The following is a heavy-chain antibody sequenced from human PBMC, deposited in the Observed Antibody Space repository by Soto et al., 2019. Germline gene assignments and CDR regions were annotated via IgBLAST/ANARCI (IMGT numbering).Heavy chain of an antibody. CDR1: GFVFTNYG. Sequence: SGGSRRLSCAASGFVFTNYGMHWVRQAPCKGLEWLAVIWYDGSNKDYADSVKGRFTISRDNSKNKLYLQMNSLRAEDTAVYYCASSGRGDFTAMVNYYHYGMDVWGQGSTVTVSS. J-gene: IGHJ6*02. V-gene: IGHV3-33*01. CDR3: ASSGRGDFTAMVNYYHYGMDV. CDR2: IWYDGSNK. D-gene: IGHD5-18*01.